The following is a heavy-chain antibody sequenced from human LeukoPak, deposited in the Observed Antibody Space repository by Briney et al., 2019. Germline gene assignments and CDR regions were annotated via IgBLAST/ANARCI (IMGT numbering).Heavy chain of an antibody. V-gene: IGHV4-39*01. Sequence: PSETLSLTCTVSGGSISSSSAYWGWIRQPPGEGLEWIGSIYYSKNTYYNPSLKSRVTISADTSKNQFSLTLGSVSATGTAVYYCVSPRGFSYGYFDYWGQGTLVTVSS. CDR2: IYYSKNT. CDR1: GGSISSSSAY. J-gene: IGHJ4*02. D-gene: IGHD5-18*01. CDR3: VSPRGFSYGYFDY.